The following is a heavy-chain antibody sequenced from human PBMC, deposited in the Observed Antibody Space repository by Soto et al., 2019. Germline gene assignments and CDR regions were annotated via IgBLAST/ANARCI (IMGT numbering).Heavy chain of an antibody. J-gene: IGHJ4*02. CDR1: GFTFSSYG. Sequence: GGSLRLSCAASGFTFSSYGMHWVRQAPGKGLEWVAVISYDGSNKYYADSVKGRFTISRDNSKNTLYLQMNSLRAEDTAVYYCAKDLGPYYYDSSAFDYWGQGTLVTVSS. CDR2: ISYDGSNK. D-gene: IGHD3-22*01. CDR3: AKDLGPYYYDSSAFDY. V-gene: IGHV3-30*18.